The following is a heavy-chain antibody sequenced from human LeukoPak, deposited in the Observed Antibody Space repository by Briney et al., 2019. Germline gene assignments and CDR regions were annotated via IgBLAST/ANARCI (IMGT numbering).Heavy chain of an antibody. V-gene: IGHV1-24*01. D-gene: IGHD6-19*01. Sequence: ASVKVSCKVSGYTLTGLSMHWVRQAPGKGLEWMGGFDPEDGETIYAQKFQGRVTMTEDTSTDTAYMELSSLRSEDTAVYYCATGTSIAVAGPFDYWGQGTLVTVSS. CDR1: GYTLTGLS. J-gene: IGHJ4*02. CDR3: ATGTSIAVAGPFDY. CDR2: FDPEDGET.